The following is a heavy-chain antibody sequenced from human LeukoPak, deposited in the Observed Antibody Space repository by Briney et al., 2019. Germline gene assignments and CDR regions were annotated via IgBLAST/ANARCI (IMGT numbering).Heavy chain of an antibody. Sequence: SETLSLTCTVSGGSISDHYWSWIRQSPGRGVEWIGNIWTSGITKYNPSLNSRVSISIDTSKNQFSLKVSSMTAADTAVYYCARQAQDGSDNYFDPWGQGTLVTVSS. V-gene: IGHV4-4*09. D-gene: IGHD1-14*01. CDR1: GGSISDHY. CDR2: IWTSGIT. J-gene: IGHJ5*02. CDR3: ARQAQDGSDNYFDP.